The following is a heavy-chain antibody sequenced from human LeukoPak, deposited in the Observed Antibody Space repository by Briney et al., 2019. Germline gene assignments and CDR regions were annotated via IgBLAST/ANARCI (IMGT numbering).Heavy chain of an antibody. CDR2: IRYDGRIK. V-gene: IGHV3-30*02. J-gene: IGHJ5*02. Sequence: GGSLRLSCAASGFTFSAYGVHWVRQAPGKGLEWVAFIRYDGRIKNYADSVKGRFTISRDNSKNTLHLQMNSLTTEDTSLYYCARNRAAAGDWLDPWGQGTLVIVSS. CDR3: ARNRAAAGDWLDP. CDR1: GFTFSAYG. D-gene: IGHD6-13*01.